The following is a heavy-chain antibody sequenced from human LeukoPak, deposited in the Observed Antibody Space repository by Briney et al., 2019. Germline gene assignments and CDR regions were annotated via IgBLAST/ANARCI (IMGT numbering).Heavy chain of an antibody. Sequence: PSETLSLTCTVSGGSISSSSYYWGWIRQPPGKGLEWIGSICYRGTTYYNPSLESRVTISVGTSKNQFSLKLTSVTAADTAVYYCASGSAKYYDSSGYYYSVYWGQGTLVTVSS. CDR1: GGSISSSSYY. D-gene: IGHD3-22*01. CDR2: ICYRGTT. J-gene: IGHJ4*02. CDR3: ASGSAKYYDSSGYYYSVY. V-gene: IGHV4-39*01.